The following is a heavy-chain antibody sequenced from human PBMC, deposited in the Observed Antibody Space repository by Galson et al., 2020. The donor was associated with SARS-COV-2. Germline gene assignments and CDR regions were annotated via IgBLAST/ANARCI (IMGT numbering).Heavy chain of an antibody. V-gene: IGHV3-73*01. CDR3: TRFVEGANYFDY. CDR2: NYAT. Sequence: NYATAYGASVKDRFTIFRDDSKNTAYVEMHNLKTEDTAVYYCTRFVEGANYFDYWGQGALVTVSS. D-gene: IGHD1-1*01. J-gene: IGHJ4*02.